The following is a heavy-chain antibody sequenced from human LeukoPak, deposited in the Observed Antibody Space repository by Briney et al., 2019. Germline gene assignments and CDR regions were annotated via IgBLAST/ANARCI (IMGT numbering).Heavy chain of an antibody. CDR1: GYTFTSYS. D-gene: IGHD3-22*01. CDR3: ARRVEYSSGPDAFDI. CDR2: ISDRSSYI. J-gene: IGHJ3*02. Sequence: GGSLRLSCAASGYTFTSYSMSWVRQAPGTGLEWVSYISDRSSYIYYAQTVKGRFTISTDTAKSTLYMQMNRLRSEDTAVYYCARRVEYSSGPDAFDIWGQGTMVTVS. V-gene: IGHV3-21*01.